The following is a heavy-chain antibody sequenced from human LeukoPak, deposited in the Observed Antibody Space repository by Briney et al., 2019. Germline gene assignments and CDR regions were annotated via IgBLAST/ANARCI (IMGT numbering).Heavy chain of an antibody. V-gene: IGHV4-59*01. CDR1: GGSISSYY. CDR2: IYYSGST. D-gene: IGHD5-24*01. J-gene: IGHJ6*03. CDR3: ARERWLQPYYYYYYMDV. Sequence: SETLPLTCTVSGGSISSYYWSWIRQPPGKGLEWIGYIYYSGSTNYNPSLKSRVTISVDTSKNQFSLKLSSVTAADTAVYYCARERWLQPYYYYYYMDVWGKGTTVTVSS.